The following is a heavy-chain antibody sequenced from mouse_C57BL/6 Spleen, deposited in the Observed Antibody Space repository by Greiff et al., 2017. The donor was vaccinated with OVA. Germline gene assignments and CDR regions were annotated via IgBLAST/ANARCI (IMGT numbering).Heavy chain of an antibody. CDR2: IYPGDGDT. Sequence: VQLQQSGPELVKPGASVKISCKASSYAFSSSWMNWVKQRPGKGLEWIGRIYPGDGDTNYNGKFKGKATLTADKSSSTAYMQLSSLTSEDSAVYFCARARKTTVDDYWGQGTTLTVSS. CDR3: ARARKTTVDDY. CDR1: SYAFSSSW. J-gene: IGHJ2*01. D-gene: IGHD1-1*01. V-gene: IGHV1-82*01.